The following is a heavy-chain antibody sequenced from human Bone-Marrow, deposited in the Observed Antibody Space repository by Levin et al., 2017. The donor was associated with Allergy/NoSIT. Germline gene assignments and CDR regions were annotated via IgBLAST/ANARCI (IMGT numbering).Heavy chain of an antibody. Sequence: ASVKVSCKASGYTISNYDINWVRQAPGQGLEWMGWMSADSGNTGYAQRFQGRVIMTRNASISTAYMELRSLRFEDTALYYCARGVIYPYGMDVWGQGTTVTVSS. CDR2: MSADSGNT. V-gene: IGHV1-8*01. D-gene: IGHD2-21*01. CDR3: ARGVIYPYGMDV. CDR1: GYTISNYD. J-gene: IGHJ6*02.